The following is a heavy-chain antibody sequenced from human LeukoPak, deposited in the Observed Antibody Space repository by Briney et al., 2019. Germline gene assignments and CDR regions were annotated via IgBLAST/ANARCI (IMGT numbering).Heavy chain of an antibody. CDR1: CGSISRYY. Sequence: PAETLSLTCTVSCGSISRYYWNWIRQPPGKGREWLGYIFFGGSVNYNPSLKSRVTISVDTSQNQFALNLSSVTAADTALYYCARGSSGWWTVDYWGQGALVTVSS. J-gene: IGHJ4*02. CDR2: IFFGGSV. D-gene: IGHD6-19*01. CDR3: ARGSSGWWTVDY. V-gene: IGHV4-59*08.